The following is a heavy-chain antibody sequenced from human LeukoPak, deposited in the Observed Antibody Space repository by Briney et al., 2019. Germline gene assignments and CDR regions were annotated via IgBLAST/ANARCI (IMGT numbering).Heavy chain of an antibody. CDR3: ARDNSVGDNAWWFDP. Sequence: ASVKVSCKASGYTFKDYYIHWVRQAPGQGLEWMGLINPTGGSTGYAQKFQGRVTMTRDMSTSTDYMELSSLRSEDTAIYYCARDNSVGDNAWWFDPWGQGTLVTVSS. J-gene: IGHJ5*02. D-gene: IGHD1-26*01. CDR1: GYTFKDYY. CDR2: INPTGGST. V-gene: IGHV1-46*02.